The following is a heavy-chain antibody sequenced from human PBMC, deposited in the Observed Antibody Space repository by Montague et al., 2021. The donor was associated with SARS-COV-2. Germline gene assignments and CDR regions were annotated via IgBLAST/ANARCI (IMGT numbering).Heavy chain of an antibody. J-gene: IGHJ4*02. D-gene: IGHD3-16*01. CDR3: ARRRIYLGESW. CDR1: GGSISRYY. V-gene: IGHV4-59*08. Sequence: SETLSLTCTVSGGSISRYYWSWIRQSPGQGLEWNAYIPESGSPNYNPSLISRVAVSVDTSKSQFSLKLTSVTAADTALYYCARRRIYLGESWWGEGTLVTVSS. CDR2: IPESGSP.